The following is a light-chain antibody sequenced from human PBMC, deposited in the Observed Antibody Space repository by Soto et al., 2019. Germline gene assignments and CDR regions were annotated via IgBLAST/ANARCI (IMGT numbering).Light chain of an antibody. J-gene: IGKJ5*01. CDR2: GAT. CDR3: QQYGSSPIT. CDR1: QSVSSSY. Sequence: IVLTQSPGTLSLSPGERATLSWRASQSVSSSYLAWYQQKPRQAPSLLIYGATSRATGIPDRFSGSGSGTDFTLTISRLEPEDFAVYYCQQYGSSPITFGQGTRLEI. V-gene: IGKV3-20*01.